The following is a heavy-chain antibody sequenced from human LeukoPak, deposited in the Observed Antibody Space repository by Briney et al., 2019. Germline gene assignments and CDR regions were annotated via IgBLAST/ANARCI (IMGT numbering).Heavy chain of an antibody. D-gene: IGHD3-3*01. CDR3: ARVAVRFLEWTQYYYYMDV. Sequence: SETLSVTCAVYGGSFSGYYWSWIREPPGKGLEWFGEINHSGSTNYNLSLKNRVTISVDTSKNQFSLKMSSVTAADTAVYYCARVAVRFLEWTQYYYYMDVWGKGTTVTVSS. CDR1: GGSFSGYY. CDR2: INHSGST. V-gene: IGHV4-34*01. J-gene: IGHJ6*03.